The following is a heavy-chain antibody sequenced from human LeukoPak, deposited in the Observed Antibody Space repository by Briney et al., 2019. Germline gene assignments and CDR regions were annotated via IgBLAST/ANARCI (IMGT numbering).Heavy chain of an antibody. Sequence: PGGSLRLSCAASGFTFSSYGIHWVRQAPGKGLEWVAFIRYDGSNKYYADSVKGRFTISRDNSKNTLYLQMNSLRAEDTAVYYCAKDIRSTSFKTFGYWGQGTLVTVSS. V-gene: IGHV3-30*02. J-gene: IGHJ4*02. CDR2: IRYDGSNK. CDR3: AKDIRSTSFKTFGY. D-gene: IGHD2-2*01. CDR1: GFTFSSYG.